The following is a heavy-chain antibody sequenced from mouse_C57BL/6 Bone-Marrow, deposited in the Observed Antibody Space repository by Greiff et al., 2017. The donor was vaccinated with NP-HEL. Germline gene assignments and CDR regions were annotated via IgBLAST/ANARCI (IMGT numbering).Heavy chain of an antibody. Sequence: VKLVESGAELVRPGTSVKVSCKASGYAFTNYLIEWVKQRPGQGLEWIGVINPGSGGTNYNEKFKGKATLTADKSSSTAYMQLSSLTSEDSAVYFCARSDRGYYYGSSFFWYFDVWGTGTTVTVSS. CDR2: INPGSGGT. CDR3: ARSDRGYYYGSSFFWYFDV. CDR1: GYAFTNYL. D-gene: IGHD1-1*01. J-gene: IGHJ1*03. V-gene: IGHV1-54*01.